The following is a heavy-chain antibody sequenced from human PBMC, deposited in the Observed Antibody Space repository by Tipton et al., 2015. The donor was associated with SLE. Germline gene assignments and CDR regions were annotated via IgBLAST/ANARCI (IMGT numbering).Heavy chain of an antibody. J-gene: IGHJ4*02. CDR2: VYTSGST. Sequence: GLVKPSETLSLTCTVSGGSISNGMYYYNWIRQPAGKGLEWIGRVYTSGSTTYNPSLKSRVTISVDTSKNQFSLKLSSVTAADTAIYYCARGGYSSGWYGDYFVYCGQGTLVTVSS. D-gene: IGHD6-19*01. V-gene: IGHV4-61*02. CDR1: GGSISNGMYY. CDR3: ARGGYSSGWYGDYFVY.